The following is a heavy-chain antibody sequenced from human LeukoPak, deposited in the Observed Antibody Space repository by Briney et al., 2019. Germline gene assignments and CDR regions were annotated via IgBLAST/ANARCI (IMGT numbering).Heavy chain of an antibody. D-gene: IGHD2-15*01. J-gene: IGHJ5*01. CDR3: ARAYPKRYCSGGSCQQNWFDP. CDR2: ISSSGSTI. V-gene: IGHV3-11*01. Sequence: GGCLRLSCAASGFTFNDYYMSWIRQAPGKGLEWVSYISSSGSTIYYADSVKGRFTISRDNAKNSLYLQMNSLRAEDTAVYYCARAYPKRYCSGGSCQQNWFDPWGQGTTVTVSS. CDR1: GFTFNDYY.